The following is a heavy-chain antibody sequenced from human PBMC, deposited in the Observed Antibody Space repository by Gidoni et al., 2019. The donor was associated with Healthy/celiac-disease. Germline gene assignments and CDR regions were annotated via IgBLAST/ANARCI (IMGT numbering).Heavy chain of an antibody. CDR1: GFPFSDYY. CDR3: ARDHPMTTVSPHGMDV. D-gene: IGHD4-4*01. J-gene: IGHJ6*02. V-gene: IGHV3-11*01. CDR2: ISSSGSTI. Sequence: QVQLVESGGGLVQPGGSLRLSCAASGFPFSDYYMSWIRQAPGKGLEWVSYISSSGSTIYYADSVKGRFTISRDNAKNSLYLQMNSLRAEDTAVYYCARDHPMTTVSPHGMDVWGQGTTVTVSS.